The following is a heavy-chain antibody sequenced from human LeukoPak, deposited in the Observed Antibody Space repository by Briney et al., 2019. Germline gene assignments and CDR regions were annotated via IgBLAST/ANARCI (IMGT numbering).Heavy chain of an antibody. CDR3: ARGGYSSGWYRTWYFDL. CDR2: MYYSGST. CDR1: GGSISSYS. J-gene: IGHJ2*01. Sequence: SETLSLTCTVSGGSISSYSWSWIRQPPGKGLEWIGYMYYSGSTDYNPSLKSRVTISVDTSKTQFSLRLSSVTAADTAVYYCARGGYSSGWYRTWYFDLWGRGTLVTVSS. V-gene: IGHV4-59*12. D-gene: IGHD6-19*01.